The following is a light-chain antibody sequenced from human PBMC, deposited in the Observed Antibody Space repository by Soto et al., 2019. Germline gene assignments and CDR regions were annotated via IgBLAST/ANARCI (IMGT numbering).Light chain of an antibody. CDR1: QTVLSSY. CDR3: QQYGNLPQT. Sequence: EIVLTQSPGTLSLSPGEPVTLSCRASQTVLSSYVAWYQQKPGQAPRLLIYGASSRATGIPDRFSGGGSGTDFTLTISRLEPEDFGIYYCQQYGNLPQTFGQGTKVEIK. V-gene: IGKV3-20*01. J-gene: IGKJ1*01. CDR2: GAS.